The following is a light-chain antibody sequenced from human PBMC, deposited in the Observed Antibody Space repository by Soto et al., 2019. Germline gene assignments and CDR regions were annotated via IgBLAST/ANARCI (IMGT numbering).Light chain of an antibody. CDR2: GTS. CDR1: QTIGRNY. V-gene: IGKV3-20*01. CDR3: QQYASSPLLP. J-gene: IGKJ4*01. Sequence: ERVLTQDPGSLALAPGEALARSRMASQTIGRNYLAWYQQKPGQAPRLLIFGTSTRATGIPHRFSGSGSGTDFTLSISLLAPEAFAVYYSQQYASSPLLPVGEGTKVEIK.